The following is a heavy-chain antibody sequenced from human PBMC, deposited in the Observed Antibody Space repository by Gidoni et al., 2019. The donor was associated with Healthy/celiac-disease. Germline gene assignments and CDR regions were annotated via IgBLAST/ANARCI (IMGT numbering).Heavy chain of an antibody. J-gene: IGHJ4*02. CDR3: AKVSQSYSNAPTIDY. D-gene: IGHD6-13*01. Sequence: EVQLLESGGGLVQPGGSLRISCAASGFTFSSYAMSWVRQAPGKGLEWVSAISGSGGSTYYADSVKGRFTISRDNSKNTLYLQMNSLRAEDTAVYYCAKVSQSYSNAPTIDYWGQGTLVTVSS. CDR2: ISGSGGST. V-gene: IGHV3-23*01. CDR1: GFTFSSYA.